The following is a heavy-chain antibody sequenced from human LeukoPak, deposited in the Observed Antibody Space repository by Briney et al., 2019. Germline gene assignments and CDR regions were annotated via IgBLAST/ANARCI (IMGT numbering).Heavy chain of an antibody. V-gene: IGHV1-69*13. J-gene: IGHJ6*02. D-gene: IGHD3-10*01. CDR2: IIPIFGTA. CDR3: AREKSSRGVISPYYYYGMDV. Sequence: SVKVSCKASGGTFSSYAISWVRQAPGQGLEWMGGIIPIFGTANYAQKFQGRVTITADESTSTAYMELSSLRSEDTAVYYCAREKSSRGVISPYYYYGMDVWGQGTTVTVSS. CDR1: GGTFSSYA.